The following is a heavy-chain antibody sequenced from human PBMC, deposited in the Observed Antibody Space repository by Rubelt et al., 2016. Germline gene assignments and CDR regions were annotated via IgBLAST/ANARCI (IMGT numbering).Heavy chain of an antibody. V-gene: IGHV4-59*02. Sequence: QVQLQESGPGLVKPSETLSLTCTVSGVSVRTSYWSWIRQSPGKGLEFIGYIYNGGTTNYNPSLKSRLIISVDTSKNQLSLRLTSGAAADTAVYYCASTSRWPPPFFDIWGQGTMVTVSS. J-gene: IGHJ3*02. CDR3: ASTSRWPPPFFDI. CDR2: IYNGGTT. D-gene: IGHD2-15*01. CDR1: GVSVRTSY.